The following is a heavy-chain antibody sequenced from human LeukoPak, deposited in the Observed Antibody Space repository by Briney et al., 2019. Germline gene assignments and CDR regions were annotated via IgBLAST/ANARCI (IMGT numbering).Heavy chain of an antibody. CDR1: GYTFTSYY. D-gene: IGHD3-22*01. Sequence: ASVTVSCKASGYTFTSYYIHWVRQAPGQGLERMGWINPNSGGTKYAQNFQGRVTMTRDTSINTAYMDLSRLTSDDTAVYYCARGRGARYYDSSGLYYFDYWGLGTLVTVSS. J-gene: IGHJ4*02. CDR3: ARGRGARYYDSSGLYYFDY. CDR2: INPNSGGT. V-gene: IGHV1-2*02.